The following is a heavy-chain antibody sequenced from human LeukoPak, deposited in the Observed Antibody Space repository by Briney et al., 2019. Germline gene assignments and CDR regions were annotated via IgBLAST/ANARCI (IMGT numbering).Heavy chain of an antibody. CDR2: IYASGIT. D-gene: IGHD3-9*01. CDR1: GGSISSDNYY. CDR3: ARDFDSPMAFDI. J-gene: IGHJ3*02. V-gene: IGHV4-61*02. Sequence: SETLSLXCTVSGGSISSDNYYWSWIRQPAGKGLEWIGRIYASGITNYNPSLKSRITISVDTSKNQLSLKLSSVTAADTAMYYCARDFDSPMAFDIWGQGTMVTVSS.